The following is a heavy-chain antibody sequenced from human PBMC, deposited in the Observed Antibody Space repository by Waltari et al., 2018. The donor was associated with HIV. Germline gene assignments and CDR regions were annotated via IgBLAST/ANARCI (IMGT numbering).Heavy chain of an antibody. Sequence: QLQLQESGPGLVKPSETLSLTCTVSGGSISSSSYYWGWIRQPPGKGLAWIGSIYYSGITDYNPSLKSRVTISVETSKNQFSLKLSSVTAADTAVYYCARLAGSFNYDFWSGYYNLYYFDYWGQGTLVTVSS. D-gene: IGHD3-3*01. CDR2: IYYSGIT. CDR3: ARLAGSFNYDFWSGYYNLYYFDY. CDR1: GGSISSSSYY. V-gene: IGHV4-39*01. J-gene: IGHJ4*02.